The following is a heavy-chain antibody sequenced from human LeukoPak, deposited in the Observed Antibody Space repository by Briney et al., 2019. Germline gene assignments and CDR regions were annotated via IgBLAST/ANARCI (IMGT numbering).Heavy chain of an antibody. CDR1: GYTFTSYD. V-gene: IGHV1-8*03. CDR2: MNPNSGNT. D-gene: IGHD2-15*01. CDR3: ARSGYCSGGSCYRFDP. J-gene: IGHJ5*02. Sequence: RASVKVSCKASGYTFTSYDINWVRQATGQGLEWMGWMNPNSGNTGYAQKFQGRVTITRNTSISTAYMELSSLRSADTAVYYCARSGYCSGGSCYRFDPWGQGTLVTVSS.